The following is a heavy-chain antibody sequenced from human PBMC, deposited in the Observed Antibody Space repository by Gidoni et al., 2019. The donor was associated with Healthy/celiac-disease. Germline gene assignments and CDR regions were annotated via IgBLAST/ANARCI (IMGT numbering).Heavy chain of an antibody. CDR3: ARLKSGYSYGLAGNFDY. CDR1: GFTFSSYS. Sequence: EVQLVESGGGLVKPGGSLRLSCAASGFTFSSYSMNWVRQAPGKGLEWVSSISSSSSYIYYADSVKGRFTISRDNAKNSLYLQMNSLRAEDTAVYYCARLKSGYSYGLAGNFDYWGQGTLVTVSS. CDR2: ISSSSSYI. V-gene: IGHV3-21*01. D-gene: IGHD5-18*01. J-gene: IGHJ4*02.